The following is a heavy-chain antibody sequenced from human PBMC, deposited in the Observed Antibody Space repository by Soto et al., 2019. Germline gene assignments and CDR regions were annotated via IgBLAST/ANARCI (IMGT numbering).Heavy chain of an antibody. D-gene: IGHD3-22*01. CDR2: IYTSGST. V-gene: IGHV4-4*07. CDR3: ARDPDYYDSSGPVDY. J-gene: IGHJ4*02. CDR1: GGSISSYY. Sequence: LSLTCTVSGGSISSYYWSWIRQPAGKGLEWIGRIYTSGSTNYNPSLKSRVTMSVDTSKNQFSLKLSSVTAADTAVYYCARDPDYYDSSGPVDYWGQGTLVTVSS.